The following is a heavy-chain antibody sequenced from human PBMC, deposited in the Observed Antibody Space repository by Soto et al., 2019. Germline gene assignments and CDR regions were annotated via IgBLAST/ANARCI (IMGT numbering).Heavy chain of an antibody. CDR1: GFTFSRHG. V-gene: IGHV3-33*01. J-gene: IGHJ4*02. CDR3: ARDDDYPDNGFDY. D-gene: IGHD4-17*01. Sequence: QVQLVESGGGVVQPGTYLRLSCAASGFTFSRHGMHWVRQTPGKGLEWLAVILNDASGHWYADSVKGRFTISIDNFENTLYLQMNGLRLEDTAMYYCARDDDYPDNGFDYWGQGTLVTVSS. CDR2: ILNDASGH.